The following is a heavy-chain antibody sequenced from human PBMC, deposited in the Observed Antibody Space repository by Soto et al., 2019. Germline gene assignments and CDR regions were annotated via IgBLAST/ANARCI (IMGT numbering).Heavy chain of an antibody. V-gene: IGHV3-33*01. J-gene: IGHJ4*02. CDR1: GFTFSNYG. CDR2: IWYDGSNK. Sequence: QVQLVESGGGVVQPGRSLRLSCVASGFTFSNYGMHWVRQAPGKGPEWVAVIWYDGSNKDYADSVKGRFTISRDNSRNTRYLQMTSLRAEDTAVYYCASALETGDYWGQGTLVTVSS. D-gene: IGHD3-10*01. CDR3: ASALETGDY.